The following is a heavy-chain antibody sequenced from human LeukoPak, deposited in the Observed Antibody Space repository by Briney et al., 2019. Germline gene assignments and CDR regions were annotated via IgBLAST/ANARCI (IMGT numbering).Heavy chain of an antibody. Sequence: SETLSLTCSVSGDSISTYYWSWIRQPPGKGLDWIGYTFYSGTTNYNPSLRSRITISVDRSKNLVFLNLTSVTAADTAVHYCARGSRTRPYFESWGQGTLVTVSS. J-gene: IGHJ4*02. V-gene: IGHV4-59*01. CDR1: GDSISTYY. CDR2: TFYSGTT. D-gene: IGHD6-25*01. CDR3: ARGSRTRPYFES.